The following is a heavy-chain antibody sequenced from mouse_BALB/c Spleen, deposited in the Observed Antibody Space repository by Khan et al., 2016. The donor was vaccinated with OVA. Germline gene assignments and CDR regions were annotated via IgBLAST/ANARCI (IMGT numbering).Heavy chain of an antibody. J-gene: IGHJ3*01. V-gene: IGHV1S135*01. D-gene: IGHD2-2*01. CDR2: VDPFSGGT. Sequence: LQQSGPELMKPGASVKISCKASGYSFTSYYLHWVMQSPGESLEWIGYVDPFSGGTTYNQKFKGKATLTVDKSSSTAYMHLSNLTSEDSAVYYCTRHGYVAGFTYWGQGTLVTVSA. CDR1: GYSFTSYY. CDR3: TRHGYVAGFTY.